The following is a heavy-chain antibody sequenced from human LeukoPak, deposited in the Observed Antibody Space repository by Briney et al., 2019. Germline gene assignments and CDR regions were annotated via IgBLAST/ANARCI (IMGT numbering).Heavy chain of an antibody. CDR1: GFTFSSYG. J-gene: IGHJ6*02. CDR2: IWYDGSNK. D-gene: IGHD2-21*02. V-gene: IGHV3-33*01. Sequence: GRSLRLSCAASGFTFSSYGMHWVRQAPGKGLEWVAVIWYDGSNKYYADSVKGRFTISRDNSKNTLYLQMNSLRAEDTAVYYCARDSGTYCGGDCYLYYYGMDVWGRGTTVTVSS. CDR3: ARDSGTYCGGDCYLYYYGMDV.